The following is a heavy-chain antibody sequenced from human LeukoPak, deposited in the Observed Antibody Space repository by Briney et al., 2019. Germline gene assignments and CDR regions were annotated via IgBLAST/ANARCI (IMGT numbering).Heavy chain of an antibody. Sequence: ASVQVSCKASGYTFTSYGITWVRQAPGQGLEWMGWVSPYNDNTNYAQNLQDRVTMTSGTSATTAYMELRSLRSDDTAVYYCARGSYEDYWGQGTLVTVSS. J-gene: IGHJ4*02. D-gene: IGHD3-16*01. V-gene: IGHV1-18*01. CDR3: ARGSYEDY. CDR2: VSPYNDNT. CDR1: GYTFTSYG.